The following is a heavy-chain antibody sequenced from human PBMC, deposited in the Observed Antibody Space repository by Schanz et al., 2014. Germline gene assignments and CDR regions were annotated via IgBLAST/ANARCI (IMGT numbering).Heavy chain of an antibody. D-gene: IGHD2-2*01. J-gene: IGHJ3*02. V-gene: IGHV1-69*02. CDR1: GGTFSSDT. CDR3: ARGTMPGTFDI. CDR2: VIPSLGLA. Sequence: QVHLVQSGAEVKKPGSSVKVSCKASGGTFSSDTFSWVRQAPGQGLEWMGRVIPSLGLAKYEQKFQDKVTITADKSTSTAYMELSSLRYEDTALYYCARGTMPGTFDIWGQGTMVTVSS.